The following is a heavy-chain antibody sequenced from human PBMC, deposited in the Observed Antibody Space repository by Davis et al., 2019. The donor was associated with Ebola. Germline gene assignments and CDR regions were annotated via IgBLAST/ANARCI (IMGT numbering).Heavy chain of an antibody. Sequence: GESLKISCAASGFTFSSYWMSWVRQAPGKGLEWVANIKQDGSEKYYVDSVKGRFTISRDNAKNSLYLQMNSLRAEDTAVYYCARLGDLRVLEWLFFDYWGQGTLVTVSS. V-gene: IGHV3-7*01. D-gene: IGHD3-3*01. CDR1: GFTFSSYW. J-gene: IGHJ4*02. CDR2: IKQDGSEK. CDR3: ARLGDLRVLEWLFFDY.